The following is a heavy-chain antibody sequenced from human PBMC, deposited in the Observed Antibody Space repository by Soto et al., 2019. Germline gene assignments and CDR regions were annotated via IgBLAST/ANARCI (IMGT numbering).Heavy chain of an antibody. CDR1: GFTFSSYG. J-gene: IGHJ1*01. Sequence: PGGSLRLSCAASGFTFSSYGMHWVRQAPGKGLEWVAVIWYDGSNKYYADSVKGRFTISRDNSKNTLYLQMNSLRAEDTAVYYCAKGVRPAQLYYYGSGSPFQHWGQGTLVTVSS. CDR2: IWYDGSNK. CDR3: AKGVRPAQLYYYGSGSPFQH. V-gene: IGHV3-33*06. D-gene: IGHD3-10*01.